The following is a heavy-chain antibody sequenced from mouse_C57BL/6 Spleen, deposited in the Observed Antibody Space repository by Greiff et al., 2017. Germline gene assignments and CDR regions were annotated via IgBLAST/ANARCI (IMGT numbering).Heavy chain of an antibody. Sequence: QVQLQQPGTELVKPGASVKLSCKASGYTFTSYWMHWVKQRPGQGLEWIGNINPSNGGTNYNEKFKSKATLTVDKSSSTAYMQLSSLTSEDSAVYYCARWGYYGSSYLYYAMDYWGQGTSVTVSS. CDR3: ARWGYYGSSYLYYAMDY. J-gene: IGHJ4*01. D-gene: IGHD1-1*01. CDR1: GYTFTSYW. V-gene: IGHV1-53*01. CDR2: INPSNGGT.